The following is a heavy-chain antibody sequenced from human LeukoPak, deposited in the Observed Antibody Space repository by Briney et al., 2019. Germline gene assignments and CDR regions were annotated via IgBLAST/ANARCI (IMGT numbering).Heavy chain of an antibody. CDR2: ISDSGGST. D-gene: IGHD3-22*01. CDR1: GFTFSSYG. Sequence: GGSLRLSCAASGFTFSSYGMSWVRQAPGKGLEWVSGISDSGGSTYYADSMKGRFTISRDNSKNTLYLQMNSLRAEDTAVYYCAKASAMIVVVSKHFDYWGQGTLVTVSS. J-gene: IGHJ4*02. V-gene: IGHV3-23*01. CDR3: AKASAMIVVVSKHFDY.